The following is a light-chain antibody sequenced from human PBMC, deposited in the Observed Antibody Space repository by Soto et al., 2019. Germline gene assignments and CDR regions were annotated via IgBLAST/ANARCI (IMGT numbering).Light chain of an antibody. J-gene: IGKJ1*01. CDR1: QSISSW. V-gene: IGKV1-5*01. Sequence: DIQMTQSPSTLSASVGYRFTITFRASQSISSWLAWYQQKPGKAPKLLIYDASSLESGVPSRFSGSGSGTEFTLTISSLQPDDFATYYCQQYNSYSPTFGQGTKVDIK. CDR3: QQYNSYSPT. CDR2: DAS.